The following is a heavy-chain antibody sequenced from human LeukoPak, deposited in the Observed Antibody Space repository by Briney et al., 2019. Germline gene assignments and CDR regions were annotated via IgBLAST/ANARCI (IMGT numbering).Heavy chain of an antibody. CDR1: GFTVSSNY. CDR3: ARGDAFGEFPLDY. D-gene: IGHD3-10*01. J-gene: IGHJ4*02. V-gene: IGHV3-66*01. CDR2: IYSGGST. Sequence: GGSLRLSCAASGFTVSSNYMSWVRQAPGKGLEWVSVIYSGGSTYYADSVKGRFTISRDNSKNTLYLQMNSLRAEDTAVYYCARGDAFGEFPLDYWGQGTLVTVSS.